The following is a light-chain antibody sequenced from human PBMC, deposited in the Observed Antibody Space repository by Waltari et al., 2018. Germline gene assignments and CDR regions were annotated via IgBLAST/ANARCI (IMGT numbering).Light chain of an antibody. Sequence: QSALTQPPSASGSPGQSITISCTGISTDVEGYDPVLWYQHHPCKAPKLLIYEVTKRPSGVPERFAGSRSDNTASLAVAGLQAGDEADYYCSSYAGGSSLMFGGGTKLTVL. CDR1: STDVEGYDP. J-gene: IGLJ3*02. CDR3: SSYAGGSSLM. CDR2: EVT. V-gene: IGLV2-8*01.